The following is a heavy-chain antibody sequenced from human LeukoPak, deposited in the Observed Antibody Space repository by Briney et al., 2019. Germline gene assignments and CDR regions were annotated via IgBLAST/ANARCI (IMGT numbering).Heavy chain of an antibody. J-gene: IGHJ3*02. Sequence: KPSQTLSLTCSVSGDSISSGDYYWNWIRQPPGKGLEWIGYIYYSGSTSDNPSLKSRVTISMDTSKNQFSLKLSSVTAADTAVYYCARDRGSWAPDAFDIWGQGTMVTVSS. CDR2: IYYSGST. V-gene: IGHV4-30-4*01. D-gene: IGHD7-27*01. CDR3: ARDRGSWAPDAFDI. CDR1: GDSISSGDYY.